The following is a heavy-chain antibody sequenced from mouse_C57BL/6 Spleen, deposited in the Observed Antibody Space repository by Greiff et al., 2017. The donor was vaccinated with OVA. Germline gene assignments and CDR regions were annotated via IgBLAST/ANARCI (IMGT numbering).Heavy chain of an antibody. CDR3: ARAGYYYGSSYAMDY. Sequence: QVHVKQPGTELVKPGASVKLSCKASGYTFTSYWMHWVKQRPGQGLEWIGNINPSNGGTNYNEKFKSKATLTVDKSSSTAYMQLSSLTSEDSAVYYCARAGYYYGSSYAMDYWGQGTSVTVSS. CDR2: INPSNGGT. CDR1: GYTFTSYW. V-gene: IGHV1-53*01. D-gene: IGHD1-1*01. J-gene: IGHJ4*01.